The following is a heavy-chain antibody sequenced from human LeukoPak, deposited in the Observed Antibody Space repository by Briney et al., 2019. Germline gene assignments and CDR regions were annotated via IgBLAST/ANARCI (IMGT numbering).Heavy chain of an antibody. CDR1: GGSISSGSYY. CDR2: MCTSGST. V-gene: IGHV4-61*02. CDR3: EREGRVVPAAVYYYYYYMDV. Sequence: PSETLSLTCTVSGGSISSGSYYWSWIRQPAGKGLERIGRMCTSGSTNYNASLKSRITISVDTSKNQFSMKLSSVTAADTAVYYCEREGRVVPAAVYYYYYYMDVWGKGTTVTVSS. D-gene: IGHD2-2*01. J-gene: IGHJ6*03.